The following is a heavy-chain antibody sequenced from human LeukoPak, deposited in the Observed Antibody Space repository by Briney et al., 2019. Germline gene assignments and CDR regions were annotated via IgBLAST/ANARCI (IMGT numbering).Heavy chain of an antibody. Sequence: SETLSLTCTVSGGSISSYYWSWIRQPPGKGLEWIGYIYYSGTTHYNPSLKSRVTISVDRSKNQFSLKLSSVTAADTAVYYCVRGYYYDSSGYWVRAFDIWGQGTMVTVSS. CDR1: GGSISSYY. CDR3: VRGYYYDSSGYWVRAFDI. V-gene: IGHV4-59*12. D-gene: IGHD3-22*01. J-gene: IGHJ3*02. CDR2: IYYSGTT.